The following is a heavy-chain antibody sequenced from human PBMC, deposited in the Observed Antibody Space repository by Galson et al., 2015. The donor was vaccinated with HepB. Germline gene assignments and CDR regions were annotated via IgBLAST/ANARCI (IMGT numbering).Heavy chain of an antibody. J-gene: IGHJ1*01. Sequence: KVSCKASGGTFNSYAISWVRQAPGQGLEWMGGIIPIFGKANYAQKFQGRVMITADKSTSTAYMELSSLRSEDTAVYYCARDDDSSGPYWGQGTLVTVSS. CDR1: GGTFNSYA. V-gene: IGHV1-69*06. CDR3: ARDDDSSGPY. D-gene: IGHD3-22*01. CDR2: IIPIFGKA.